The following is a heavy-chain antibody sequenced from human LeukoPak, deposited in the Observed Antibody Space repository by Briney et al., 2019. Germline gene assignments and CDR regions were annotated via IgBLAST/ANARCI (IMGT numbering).Heavy chain of an antibody. Sequence: GSSVKVSCKASGYTFTSYGISWVRQAPGQGLEWMGWISAYNGNTNYAQKLQGRVTMTTDTSTSTAYMELSSLRSEDTAVYYCATDIAAAGSLDYWGQGTLVTVSS. CDR1: GYTFTSYG. CDR2: ISAYNGNT. CDR3: ATDIAAAGSLDY. J-gene: IGHJ4*02. D-gene: IGHD6-13*01. V-gene: IGHV1-18*01.